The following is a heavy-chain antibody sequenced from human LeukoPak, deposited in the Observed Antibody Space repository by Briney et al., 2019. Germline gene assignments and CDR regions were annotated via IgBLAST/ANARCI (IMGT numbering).Heavy chain of an antibody. CDR2: IIPILGIA. V-gene: IGHV1-69*04. CDR1: GGTFSSYA. D-gene: IGHD6-13*01. J-gene: IGHJ6*02. CDR3: ARRAAAGPYYYYYYGMDV. Sequence: ASVKVSCKASGGTFSSYAISWVRQAPGQGLEWMGRIIPILGIANYAQKFQGRVTITADKSTSTAYMELSSLRSEDTAVYYCARRAAAGPYYYYYYGMDVWGQGTTVTVSS.